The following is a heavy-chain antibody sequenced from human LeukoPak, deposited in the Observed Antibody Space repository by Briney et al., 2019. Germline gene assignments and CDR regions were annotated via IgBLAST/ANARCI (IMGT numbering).Heavy chain of an antibody. CDR3: ARGQVVVVPAATRGHYYYYGMDV. V-gene: IGHV4-34*01. Sequence: SETLSLTCAVYCGSFSGYYWSWFRQPPGKGLEWIGEINHSGSTNYNPSLKSRVTISVDTSKNQYSLKLSSVTAADTAVYYCARGQVVVVPAATRGHYYYYGMDVWGQGTTVTVSS. D-gene: IGHD2-2*01. J-gene: IGHJ6*02. CDR2: INHSGST. CDR1: CGSFSGYY.